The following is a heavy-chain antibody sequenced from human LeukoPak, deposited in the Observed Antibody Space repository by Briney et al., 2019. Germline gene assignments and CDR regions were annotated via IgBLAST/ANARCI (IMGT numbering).Heavy chain of an antibody. J-gene: IGHJ4*02. Sequence: ASVKVSCKASGYTFTGYYMHWVRQAPGQGLEWMGWINPNSGGTNYAQKFQGRVTMTRDTSIRTAYMELSRLRSDDTAVYYCARENKRITIFGTPGYWGQGTLVTVSS. CDR3: ARENKRITIFGTPGY. D-gene: IGHD3-3*01. V-gene: IGHV1-2*02. CDR1: GYTFTGYY. CDR2: INPNSGGT.